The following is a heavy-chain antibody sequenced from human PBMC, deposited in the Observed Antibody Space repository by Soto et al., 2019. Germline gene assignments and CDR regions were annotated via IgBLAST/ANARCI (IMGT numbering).Heavy chain of an antibody. CDR2: ISNDGDNQ. V-gene: IGHV3-30-3*01. Sequence: QVQLVESGGGVVQPGRSLRLSCAASGFTFSTYARYWVRQSPDKGLEWVAVISNDGDNQNYGDSVRGRFTISRDNSKDTLSLQMDSLRPEDTAMYYCASDGPIPAAGNNWFDPWGQGTLVTVSS. J-gene: IGHJ5*02. CDR3: ASDGPIPAAGNNWFDP. CDR1: GFTFSTYA. D-gene: IGHD6-13*01.